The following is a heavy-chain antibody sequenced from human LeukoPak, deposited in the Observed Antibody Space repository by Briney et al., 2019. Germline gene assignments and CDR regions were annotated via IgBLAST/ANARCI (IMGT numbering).Heavy chain of an antibody. D-gene: IGHD1-26*01. J-gene: IGHJ6*03. CDR2: VSYDGGNK. CDR1: GFTFKNYA. CDR3: ARDPTFSGSGYYMDV. Sequence: PGGSLRLSCAAAGFTFKNYALNWVRQAPGKGLEWVAIVSYDGGNKYYADSVKGRFTASRDNSRNTLYLQMHSLRSEDTAIYYCARDPTFSGSGYYMDVWGKGTTVTVSS. V-gene: IGHV3-30*04.